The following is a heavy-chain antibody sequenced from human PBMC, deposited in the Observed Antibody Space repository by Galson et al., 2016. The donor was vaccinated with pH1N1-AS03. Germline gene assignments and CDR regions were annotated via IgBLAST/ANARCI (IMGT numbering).Heavy chain of an antibody. V-gene: IGHV3-7*03. CDR2: INQDGSEK. Sequence: FLRLSCAASGFTFNNYWMNWVRQAPGKGLEWVAHINQDGSEKNYVDSVKGRFTISRDNAKNSLYLQMNSLRVEDTAVYYCARDLDDKYRGDLGYWGQGTLVTVSS. D-gene: IGHD5-12*01. CDR3: ARDLDDKYRGDLGY. CDR1: GFTFNNYW. J-gene: IGHJ4*02.